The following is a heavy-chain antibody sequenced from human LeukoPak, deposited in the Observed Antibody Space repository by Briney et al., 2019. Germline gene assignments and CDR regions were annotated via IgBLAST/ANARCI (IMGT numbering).Heavy chain of an antibody. CDR1: GSSFSSYW. CDR3: ARLDIVVVPAASSSMDV. V-gene: IGHV5-10-1*01. Sequence: GESLKISCKGSGSSFSSYWISWVRQMPGKGLEWMGRIDPSDSYTNYSPSFQGHVTISADKSISTAYLQWSSLKASDTAMYYCARLDIVVVPAASSSMDVWGKATTVTVSS. J-gene: IGHJ6*04. CDR2: IDPSDSYT. D-gene: IGHD2-2*03.